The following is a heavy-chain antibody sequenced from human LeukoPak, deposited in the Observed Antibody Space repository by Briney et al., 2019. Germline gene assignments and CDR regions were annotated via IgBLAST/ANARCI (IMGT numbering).Heavy chain of an antibody. V-gene: IGHV4-31*02. Sequence: YIXYSGSTYYNPSLKSRVTISVDTSKNQFSLKLSSVTAADTAVYYCARGSEQSYDFWSGYSYFDYWGQGTLVTVSS. CDR3: ARGSEQSYDFWSGYSYFDY. CDR2: IXYSGST. D-gene: IGHD3-3*01. J-gene: IGHJ4*02.